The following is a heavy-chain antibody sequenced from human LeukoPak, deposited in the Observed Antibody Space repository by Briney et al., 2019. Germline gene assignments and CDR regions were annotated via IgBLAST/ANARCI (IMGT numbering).Heavy chain of an antibody. CDR2: LSSSSSNI. J-gene: IGHJ4*02. CDR3: ARGPVTDY. V-gene: IGHV3-21*06. Sequence: GGSLRLSCAAPGFTFSSYSMNWVRQAPGKGLEWVSSLSSSSSNIYYADSVKGRFTISRDNAKNSLYLQMNSLRAEDTAVYYCARGPVTDYWGQGTLVTVSS. CDR1: GFTFSSYS.